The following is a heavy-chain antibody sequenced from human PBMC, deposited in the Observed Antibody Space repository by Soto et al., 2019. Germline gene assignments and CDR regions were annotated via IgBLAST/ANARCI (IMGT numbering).Heavy chain of an antibody. Sequence: PSETLSLTCSVSGGSITGGSISRTTYYWGWMRQPPGKGLEWIASFFIGGNTYYNPSLKSRVTTSVDTSKNQFSLKLSSVTAADTAVYFCARSHGLDLDAYYWGPGILVTVS. D-gene: IGHD3-10*01. J-gene: IGHJ1*01. CDR3: ARSHGLDLDAYY. CDR2: FFIGGNT. V-gene: IGHV4-39*01. CDR1: GGSISRTTYY.